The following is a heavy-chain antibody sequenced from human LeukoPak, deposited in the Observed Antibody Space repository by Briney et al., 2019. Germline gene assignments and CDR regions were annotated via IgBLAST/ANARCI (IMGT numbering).Heavy chain of an antibody. J-gene: IGHJ4*02. CDR2: YLYGGST. CDR1: GVSVSSGSYY. CDR3: ARDISPQLVVDY. Sequence: SETLSLTCTVSGVSVSSGSYYWSWIRQPPGKGLEWIGYYLYGGSTSYNPSLKSRVTISVDTSKNQVSLKLSSVTAADTAVYYCARDISPQLVVDYWGQGTLVTVSS. V-gene: IGHV4-61*01. D-gene: IGHD1-1*01.